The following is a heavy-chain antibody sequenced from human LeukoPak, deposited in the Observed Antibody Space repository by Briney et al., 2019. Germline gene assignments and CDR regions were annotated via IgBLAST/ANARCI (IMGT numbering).Heavy chain of an antibody. CDR2: IRYDGSNK. V-gene: IGHV3-30*02. CDR3: ALLGGDYDAFDI. Sequence: GGTLRLSCAASGFTFNNYGMSWVRQAPGKGLEWVAFIRYDGSNKYYADSVKGRFTISRDNSKNTLYLQMNSLRAEDTAVYYCALLGGDYDAFDIWGQGTMVTVSS. J-gene: IGHJ3*02. CDR1: GFTFNNYG. D-gene: IGHD3-16*01.